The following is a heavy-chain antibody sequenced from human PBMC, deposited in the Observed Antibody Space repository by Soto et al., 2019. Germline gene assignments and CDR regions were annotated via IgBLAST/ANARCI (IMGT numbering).Heavy chain of an antibody. CDR3: ARYRREAVAGYTLDN. Sequence: SETLSLTCTVSGGSISSNYWTWIRQPPGKGLEWIGYVYNSGSTNYNPSLKSRATISEDTSKSQFSLKVNSMTAADTAVYYCARYRREAVAGYTLDNWGQGILVTVSS. V-gene: IGHV4-59*01. J-gene: IGHJ4*02. CDR2: VYNSGST. CDR1: GGSISSNY. D-gene: IGHD6-13*01.